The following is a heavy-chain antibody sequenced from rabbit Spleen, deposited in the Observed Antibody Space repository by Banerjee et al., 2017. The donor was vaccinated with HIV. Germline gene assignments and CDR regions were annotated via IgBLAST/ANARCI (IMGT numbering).Heavy chain of an antibody. V-gene: IGHV1S40*01. D-gene: IGHD4-1*01. J-gene: IGHJ4*01. CDR3: ARDLAGVIGWNFGW. CDR2: IYTGSSGTT. CDR1: GFSFSSSYS. Sequence: QSLEESGGDLVKPGASLTLTCTASGFSFSSSYSMCWVRQAPGKGLEWIACIYTGSSGTTYYASWAKGRFTFSKTSSTTVTLQMTSLTAADTATYFCARDLAGVIGWNFGWWGPGTLVTVS.